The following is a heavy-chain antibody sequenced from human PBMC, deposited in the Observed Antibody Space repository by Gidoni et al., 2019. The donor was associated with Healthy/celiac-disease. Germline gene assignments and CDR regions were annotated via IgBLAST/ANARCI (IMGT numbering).Heavy chain of an antibody. CDR3: ARKGVGAYGMDV. V-gene: IGHV3-74*01. D-gene: IGHD2-8*01. Sequence: EVQLVESGGGLVQPGGSLRLSCAASGFTCSSYWMHWVRQAPGKGLVWVSRINSDGSSTSYADSVKGRFTISRDNAKNTLYLQMNSLRAEDTAVYYCARKGVGAYGMDVWGQGTTVTVSS. CDR2: INSDGSST. J-gene: IGHJ6*02. CDR1: GFTCSSYW.